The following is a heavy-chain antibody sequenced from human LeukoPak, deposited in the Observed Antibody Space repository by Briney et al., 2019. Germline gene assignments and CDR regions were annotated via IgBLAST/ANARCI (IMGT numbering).Heavy chain of an antibody. Sequence: SETLSLTCTVSGDSISSGSYYWGWVRQSPGRGLEWIESIYSTGNTLYTPSLKSRVAISVDTSKNSFALNLHSVTAADTAVYYCARGYTSGWSPALDIWGQGTMVTVSS. D-gene: IGHD6-19*01. CDR2: IYSTGNT. CDR3: ARGYTSGWSPALDI. CDR1: GDSISSGSYY. V-gene: IGHV4-39*06. J-gene: IGHJ3*02.